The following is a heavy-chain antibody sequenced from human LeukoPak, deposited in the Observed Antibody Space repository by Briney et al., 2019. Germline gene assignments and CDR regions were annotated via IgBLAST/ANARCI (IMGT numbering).Heavy chain of an antibody. J-gene: IGHJ4*02. Sequence: SVKVSCKASGGTFSSYAISWVRQAPGQGLEWMGGIIPIFGTANYAQKFQGRVTITTDTSTSTAYMELRSLRSDDTAVYYCAIDTFSPDIVVVPAAITEGDYWGQGTLVTVSS. CDR3: AIDTFSPDIVVVPAAITEGDY. CDR1: GGTFSSYA. V-gene: IGHV1-69*05. CDR2: IIPIFGTA. D-gene: IGHD2-2*02.